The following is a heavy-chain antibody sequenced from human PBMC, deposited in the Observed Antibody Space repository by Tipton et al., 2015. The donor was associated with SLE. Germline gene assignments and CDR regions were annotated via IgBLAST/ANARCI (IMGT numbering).Heavy chain of an antibody. CDR1: GGSISSHY. J-gene: IGHJ3*02. CDR3: AATYYDYVWGSYRHDAFDI. Sequence: TLSLTCTVSGGSISSHYWSWIRQPPGKGLEWIGYIYYSGSTNYNPSLKSRVTISVDTSKNQFSLKLSSVTAADTAVYYCAATYYDYVWGSYRHDAFDIWGQGTMVTVSS. CDR2: IYYSGST. V-gene: IGHV4-59*11. D-gene: IGHD3-16*02.